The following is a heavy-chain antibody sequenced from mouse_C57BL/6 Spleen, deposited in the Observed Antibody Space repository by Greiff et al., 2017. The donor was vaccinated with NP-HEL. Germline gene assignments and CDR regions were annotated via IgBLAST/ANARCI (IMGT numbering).Heavy chain of an antibody. J-gene: IGHJ2*01. CDR3: VWYYAYVRTRYYFAY. D-gene: IGHD2-2*01. V-gene: IGHV5-6*02. CDR1: GFTFSSYG. Sequence: DVMLVESGGDLVKPGGSLKLSCAASGFTFSSYGMSWVRQTPDKRLEWVATISSGGSYTYYPDSVKGRFTISRDNAKNTLYQQMSSLKSEDTAMYSCVWYYAYVRTRYYFAYWGQGTPLTVSS. CDR2: ISSGGSYT.